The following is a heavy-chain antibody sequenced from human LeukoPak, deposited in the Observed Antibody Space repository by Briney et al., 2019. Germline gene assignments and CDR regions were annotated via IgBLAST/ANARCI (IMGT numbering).Heavy chain of an antibody. CDR2: INSDGSRT. D-gene: IGHD6-13*01. CDR3: ARVQRIAAAFVA. CDR1: KFSFSSYW. J-gene: IGHJ5*02. Sequence: GGSLRLSCAASKFSFSSYWMHWVRQAPGKGLVWVSRINSDGSRTNYADSVKGRFTISRDNAKNTLYLQMNSLRAEDTAVYYCARVQRIAAAFVAWGQGTLVTVSS. V-gene: IGHV3-74*01.